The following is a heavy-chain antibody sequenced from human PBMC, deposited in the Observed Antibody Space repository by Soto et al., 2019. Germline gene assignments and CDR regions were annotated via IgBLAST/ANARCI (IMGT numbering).Heavy chain of an antibody. V-gene: IGHV3-21*01. CDR3: ARPLVVVAATNWENWFDP. CDR1: GFTFSSYS. Sequence: NPGGSLRLSCAASGFTFSSYSMNWVRQAPGKGLEWVSSISSSSSYIYYADSVKGRFTISRDNAKNSLYLQMNSLRAEDTAVYYCARPLVVVAATNWENWFDPWGQGTLVTVSS. D-gene: IGHD2-15*01. J-gene: IGHJ5*02. CDR2: ISSSSSYI.